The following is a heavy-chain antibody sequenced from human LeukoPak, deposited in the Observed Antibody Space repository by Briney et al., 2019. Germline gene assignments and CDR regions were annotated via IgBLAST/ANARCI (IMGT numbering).Heavy chain of an antibody. CDR1: GLTVNSNY. CDR3: ATGTSYHGS. CDR2: INQDGTEK. D-gene: IGHD3-10*01. J-gene: IGHJ5*02. V-gene: IGHV3-7*03. Sequence: GGSLRLSCAASGLTVNSNYMNWVRQAPGKGPEWVANINQDGTEKYFVDSVKGRFTISRDNAKNSLYLQMDSLRAEDTAVYYCATGTSYHGSWGQGTLVTVSS.